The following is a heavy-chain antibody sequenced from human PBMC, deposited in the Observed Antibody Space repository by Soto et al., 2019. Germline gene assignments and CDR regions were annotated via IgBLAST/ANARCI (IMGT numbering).Heavy chain of an antibody. CDR1: GFTFNKFG. D-gene: IGHD3-3*01. CDR3: VKERADFVTVPHATSGMDV. Sequence: QVHLVESGGGVVQPGGSLRLSCTASGFTFNKFGMHWVRQTPGKGLEWVAAVLYDGNHDFYADSVRGRLIISRDNSKNTLYLPLNTLNPDDTAVYYCVKERADFVTVPHATSGMDVWGPGTTVTVSS. J-gene: IGHJ6*02. V-gene: IGHV3-33*06. CDR2: VLYDGNHD.